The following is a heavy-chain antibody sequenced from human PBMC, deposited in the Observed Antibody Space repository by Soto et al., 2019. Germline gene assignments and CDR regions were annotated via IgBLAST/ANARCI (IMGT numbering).Heavy chain of an antibody. Sequence: SQTRSPTCRLSRPSISMITSFWGWIRQPPGRGLEWIGSVYSSGSTCYNPSLKSRVTVYVDTSKNQFSLKLSSVTAADTAVYYCARHPSDFWFDPWGQGNLVIVS. J-gene: IGHJ5*02. CDR3: ARHPSDFWFDP. CDR2: VYSSGST. V-gene: IGHV4-39*01. D-gene: IGHD2-21*02. CDR1: RPSISMITSF.